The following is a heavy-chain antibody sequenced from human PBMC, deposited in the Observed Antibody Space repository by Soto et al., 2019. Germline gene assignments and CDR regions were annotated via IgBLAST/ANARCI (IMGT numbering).Heavy chain of an antibody. CDR3: AKDRWNYDYFDF. CDR1: GFTFSSCA. D-gene: IGHD1-7*01. Sequence: PGGSLRLSCAASGFTFSSCAMNWVRQAPGRGLEWVSTISGSGESTHYADSVKGRFTISRDNSKSTLYLQMNSLRAEDTAVYYCAKDRWNYDYFDFWGQGTLVTVSS. V-gene: IGHV3-23*01. CDR2: ISGSGEST. J-gene: IGHJ4*02.